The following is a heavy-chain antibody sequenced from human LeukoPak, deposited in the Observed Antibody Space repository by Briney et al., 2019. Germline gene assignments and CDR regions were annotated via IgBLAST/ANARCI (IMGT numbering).Heavy chain of an antibody. D-gene: IGHD2-15*01. Sequence: GAPVKPSCKPSESTFTSSGISWVRQSPGQGLEWMRWISAHNGNTNYTHKLQGRVTMTTDTYTSTTHMNLRSLRSDDTAIYYCARDGTDSGGTTPGGPSRFDPWGQGTLVTVSS. V-gene: IGHV1-18*01. CDR2: ISAHNGNT. J-gene: IGHJ5*02. CDR1: ESTFTSSG. CDR3: ARDGTDSGGTTPGGPSRFDP.